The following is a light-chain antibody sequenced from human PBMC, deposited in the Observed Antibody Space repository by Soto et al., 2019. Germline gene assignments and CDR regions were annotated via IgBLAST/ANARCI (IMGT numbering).Light chain of an antibody. J-gene: IGKJ1*01. CDR1: QSISSY. CDR2: AAS. Sequence: DIQMTQSPSSLSASVGVRVTITCRASQSISSYLNWYQQKPGKAPKLLIYAASSLQSGVPSRFSGSGSGTEFTLTISSLQPEDFATYYCQQSYSTPRTFGQGNKVEIK. CDR3: QQSYSTPRT. V-gene: IGKV1-39*01.